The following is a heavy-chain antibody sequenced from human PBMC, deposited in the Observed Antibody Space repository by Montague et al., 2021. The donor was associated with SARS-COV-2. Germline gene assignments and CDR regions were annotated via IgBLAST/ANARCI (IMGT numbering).Heavy chain of an antibody. CDR1: GFIFSSYE. CDR3: ARDRDWDDWCGMDV. J-gene: IGHJ6*02. D-gene: IGHD2-21*01. Sequence: SLRLSCAASGFIFSSYEMNWVRQAPGKGLEWISYISSSGGGSTEXYTDSVKGRFTISRDNAKNSLYLQMNSLRVEDTAIYYCARDRDWDDWCGMDVWGQGTPVTVSS. CDR2: ISSSGGGSTE. V-gene: IGHV3-48*03.